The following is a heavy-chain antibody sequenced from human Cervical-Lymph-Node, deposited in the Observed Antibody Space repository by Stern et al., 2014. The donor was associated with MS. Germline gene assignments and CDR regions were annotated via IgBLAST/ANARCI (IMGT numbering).Heavy chain of an antibody. CDR3: ARVNDHDY. J-gene: IGHJ4*02. CDR2: IEYDANIN. Sequence: VQLVESGGGVVQPGRSLRLSCVASGFTFGSYPMHWVRQAPGTWLEWVAGIEYDANINHYADSVKGRFIISRDNSKNTLYLQMNSLSPEDTAVYYCARVNDHDYWGQGTLVTVSS. CDR1: GFTFGSYP. V-gene: IGHV3-30-3*01.